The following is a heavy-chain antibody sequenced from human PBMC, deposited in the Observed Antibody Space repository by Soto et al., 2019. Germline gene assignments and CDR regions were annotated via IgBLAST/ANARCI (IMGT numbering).Heavy chain of an antibody. D-gene: IGHD6-19*01. CDR2: ISGSGGST. CDR3: AKGRLVWGWDWYFDL. V-gene: IGHV3-23*01. Sequence: EVQLLESGGGLVQPGGSLRLSCASSGFTFSSYAMSWVRQAPGKGLEWVSAISGSGGSTYYADSVKGRFTISRDNSKNTLYLQMNSLIAEDTAVYYCAKGRLVWGWDWYFDLWGRGTLVTVSS. J-gene: IGHJ2*01. CDR1: GFTFSSYA.